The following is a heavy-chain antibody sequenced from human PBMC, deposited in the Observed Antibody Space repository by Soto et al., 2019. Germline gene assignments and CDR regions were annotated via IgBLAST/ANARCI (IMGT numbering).Heavy chain of an antibody. CDR3: ARGVNYYDSSGSSWFDP. Sequence: SQTLSLTCAISGDSVSSNSATWDWIRQSPSRGLEWLGRTYYRSNWHNEYAVSVKSRMTINPDTSKNQFSLKLNSVTAADTAVYYCARGVNYYDSSGSSWFDPWGQGALVTVSS. J-gene: IGHJ5*02. D-gene: IGHD3-22*01. V-gene: IGHV6-1*01. CDR1: GDSVSSNSAT. CDR2: TYYRSNWHN.